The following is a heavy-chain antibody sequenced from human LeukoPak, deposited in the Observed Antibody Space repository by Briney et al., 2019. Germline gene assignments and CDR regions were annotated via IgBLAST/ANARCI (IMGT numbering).Heavy chain of an antibody. CDR2: INPNTGGT. D-gene: IGHD5-18*01. CDR1: GGTFSSYT. V-gene: IGHV1-2*06. Sequence: GSSVKVSCKASGGTFSSYTISWVRQAPGQGLEWMGRINPNTGGTNYAQRFQGRVTMTRDTSISTAYMELNRLTSDDTAVYYCARQLSPYAFDIWGQGTVVTVSS. CDR3: ARQLSPYAFDI. J-gene: IGHJ3*02.